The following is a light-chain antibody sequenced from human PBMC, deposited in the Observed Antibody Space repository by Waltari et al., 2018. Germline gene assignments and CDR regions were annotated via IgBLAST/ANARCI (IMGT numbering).Light chain of an antibody. V-gene: IGLV3-19*01. CDR3: SSRNGRASQVV. CDR1: SLRPSS. CDR2: GKE. J-gene: IGLJ2*01. Sequence: SSGLTQDPAVSVALGQPIRITCRGDSLRPSSASWYQVKTGQAPVLVMFGKEKRPSGVPDRISGESSETTSSLIITGAQAEDEADYYCSSRNGRASQVVFAGGTKVTVL.